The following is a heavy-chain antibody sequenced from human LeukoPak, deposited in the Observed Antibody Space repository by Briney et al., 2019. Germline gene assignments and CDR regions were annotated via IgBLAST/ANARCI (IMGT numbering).Heavy chain of an antibody. CDR2: IHTSGST. CDR3: ARDRYYYVSGSYRLFDY. Sequence: SETLSLTCTVSGGSISSYYWSWIRQSAGKGLEWIGRIHTSGSTNYNPSLKSRVTMSVDTSKNQFSLKLSSVTAADTAVYYCARDRYYYVSGSYRLFDYWGQGTLVTVSS. V-gene: IGHV4-4*07. D-gene: IGHD3-10*01. J-gene: IGHJ4*02. CDR1: GGSISSYY.